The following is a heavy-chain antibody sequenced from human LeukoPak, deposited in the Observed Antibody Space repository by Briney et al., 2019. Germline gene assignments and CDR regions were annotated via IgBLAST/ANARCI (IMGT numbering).Heavy chain of an antibody. CDR3: AREAHCGTDCSYYSDY. V-gene: IGHV3-74*01. Sequence: QPGGSLRLSCVASGFTLSTYRMHWVRQDPGKGLVWVSRINSDGSSAIYADSVKGRFTISRDIATNTVYLQMNSVRAEDTAVYNCAREAHCGTDCSYYSDYWGQGTLVTVSS. D-gene: IGHD2-21*02. CDR1: GFTLSTYR. CDR2: INSDGSSA. J-gene: IGHJ4*02.